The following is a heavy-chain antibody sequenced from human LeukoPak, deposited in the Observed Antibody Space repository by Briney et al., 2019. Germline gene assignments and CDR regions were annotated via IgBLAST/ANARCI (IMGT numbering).Heavy chain of an antibody. Sequence: SETLSLTCTVSGGSISSYYWHWIRQPPGKGLEWIGYLYYSGNTYYNPSLKSRVTMSVDTSKNQFSLKLSSVTAADTAVNFCARAAYCGGDCYYYFDYWGQGTLVTVSS. D-gene: IGHD2-21*02. CDR2: LYYSGNT. CDR3: ARAAYCGGDCYYYFDY. V-gene: IGHV4-59*01. CDR1: GGSISSYY. J-gene: IGHJ4*02.